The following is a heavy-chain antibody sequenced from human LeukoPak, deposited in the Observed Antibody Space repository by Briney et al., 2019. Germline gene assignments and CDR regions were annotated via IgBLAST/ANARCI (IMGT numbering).Heavy chain of an antibody. J-gene: IGHJ3*02. CDR1: GFTFSSYT. CDR3: ARGRTLVVVNDAFDI. CDR2: ISSNGHST. D-gene: IGHD3-22*01. Sequence: GGSLRLSCAASGFTFSSYTIHWVRQAPGKGLEYVSAISSNGHSTYYAKSVKGRFTISRDNSKNTLYLQMDSLRAEDMAVYYCARGRTLVVVNDAFDIWGQGTLVTVSS. V-gene: IGHV3-64*01.